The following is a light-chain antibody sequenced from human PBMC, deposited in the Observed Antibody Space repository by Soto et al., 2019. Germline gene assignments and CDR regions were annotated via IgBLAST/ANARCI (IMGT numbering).Light chain of an antibody. Sequence: IVLTQSPGTLSLSPGERATLSCRASQSVSSSYLAWYQQKPGQAPGLLIYGASGRATGIPDRFSGSGSGTYFALTISRLEPEDFAVYYGQQYGSSLGLTFGGGTKVEMK. J-gene: IGKJ4*01. CDR1: QSVSSSY. V-gene: IGKV3-20*01. CDR3: QQYGSSLGLT. CDR2: GAS.